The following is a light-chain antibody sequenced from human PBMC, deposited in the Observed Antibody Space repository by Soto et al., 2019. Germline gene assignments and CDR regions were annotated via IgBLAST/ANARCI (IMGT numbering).Light chain of an antibody. CDR1: QSLLHSNGYNY. CDR3: MQPLQSWT. Sequence: IVMTPSPLSLPVTPGEPASISCRSSQSLLHSNGYNYLYWYLQKPGQSPQLLIYLGSNRASGVPDRFSGSGSGTDFTLKISRVEAEDVGVYYCMQPLQSWTFGQGTKVDIK. CDR2: LGS. J-gene: IGKJ1*01. V-gene: IGKV2-28*01.